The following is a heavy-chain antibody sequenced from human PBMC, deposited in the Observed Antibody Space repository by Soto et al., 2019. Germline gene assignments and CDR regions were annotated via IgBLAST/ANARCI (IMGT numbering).Heavy chain of an antibody. V-gene: IGHV3-30*18. CDR1: VFTFSTHG. Sequence: PWWSLRLSCEVSVFTFSTHGMHWFRQAPGKGLEWVAGTSYDGTNKYYARSVQGRFTISRENSMKTLYLQMNSLRTEDTAVYYCAKDLSGARWYYDALDVWGQGTTVTVSS. CDR3: AKDLSGARWYYDALDV. D-gene: IGHD2-15*01. J-gene: IGHJ6*02. CDR2: TSYDGTNK.